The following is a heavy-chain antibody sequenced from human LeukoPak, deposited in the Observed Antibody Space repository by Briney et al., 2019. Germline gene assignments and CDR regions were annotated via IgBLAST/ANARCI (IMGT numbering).Heavy chain of an antibody. CDR2: IKQDGSEK. Sequence: GGSLRLSCAASRFTFSSYWMSWVRQAPGKGLEWVANIKQDGSEKYYVDSVKGRFTISRDNAKNSLYLQLNSLRAEDTAVYYCAKEWDDILTGYTDAFDIWGQGTMVTVSS. J-gene: IGHJ3*02. V-gene: IGHV3-7*01. CDR1: RFTFSSYW. CDR3: AKEWDDILTGYTDAFDI. D-gene: IGHD3-9*01.